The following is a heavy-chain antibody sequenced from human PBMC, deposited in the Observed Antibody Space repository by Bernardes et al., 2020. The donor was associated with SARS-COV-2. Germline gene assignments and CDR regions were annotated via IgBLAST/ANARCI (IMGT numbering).Heavy chain of an antibody. CDR2: IYPGDSDA. D-gene: IGHD2-2*01. Sequence: GESLKISCKGSGYDFTTYWIGWVRQMPGKGLERMGIIYPGDSDARYSPSFQGQVTISVDKSVSATHLQWSSLKASDSAIYYCARQSTSSAEGFFDYWGQGSLVTVSS. CDR3: ARQSTSSAEGFFDY. J-gene: IGHJ4*02. CDR1: GYDFTTYW. V-gene: IGHV5-51*01.